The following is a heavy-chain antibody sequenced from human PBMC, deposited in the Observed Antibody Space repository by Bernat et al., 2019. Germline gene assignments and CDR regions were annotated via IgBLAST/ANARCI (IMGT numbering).Heavy chain of an antibody. J-gene: IGHJ4*02. Sequence: EVQLVESGGGLVQPGGSLRLSCVASGFTFSSYTMNWVRQAPGKGLEWLSYISSDSSFIHYADSVKGRFTMSRDNARSSLFLQLNSLRDEDTAVYYCTRDPPYCSGDSCFGPLEYWGQGTLVTVSS. V-gene: IGHV3-48*02. CDR1: GFTFSSYT. D-gene: IGHD2-15*01. CDR2: ISSDSSFI. CDR3: TRDPPYCSGDSCFGPLEY.